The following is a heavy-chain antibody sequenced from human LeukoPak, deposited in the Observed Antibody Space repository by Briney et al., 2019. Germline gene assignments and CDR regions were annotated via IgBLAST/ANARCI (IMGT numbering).Heavy chain of an antibody. CDR2: IYPGDSDT. CDR3: ARLSRDTRGDWFDP. J-gene: IGHJ5*02. V-gene: IGHV5-51*01. CDR1: GYCFTSYW. Sequence: GESLKISCKGSGYCFTSYWIGWVRQMPGKGLERMGIIYPGDSDTRYSPSFHGQVTISADKSISTAYLQWSSLKASDTAIYYCARLSRDTRGDWFDPWGQGTLVTVSS. D-gene: IGHD3-16*02.